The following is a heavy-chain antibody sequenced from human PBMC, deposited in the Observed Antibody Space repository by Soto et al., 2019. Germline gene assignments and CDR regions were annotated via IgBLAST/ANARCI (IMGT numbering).Heavy chain of an antibody. CDR2: MYNTGST. D-gene: IGHD1-1*01. CDR3: ARDQLEGNLFDP. V-gene: IGHV4-59*12. Sequence: SETLSLTCTVSGGSISGYYWSWIRQPPGKGLEWIGYMYNTGSTVYNPSFKSRVTISVDKSKNQFSLKLTSVTAADTAVYYCARDQLEGNLFDPWGQGTLVTVLL. CDR1: GGSISGYY. J-gene: IGHJ5*02.